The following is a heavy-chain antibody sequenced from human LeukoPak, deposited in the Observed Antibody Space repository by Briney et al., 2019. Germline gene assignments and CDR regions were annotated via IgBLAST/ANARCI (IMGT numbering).Heavy chain of an antibody. D-gene: IGHD1-7*01. J-gene: IGHJ5*02. V-gene: IGHV4-59*11. CDR3: ARDWVGNYVLHP. Sequence: SETLSLTCTVSGGSISSHYWSWIRQPPGKGLEWIGYIYYSGSTNYNPSLKSRVTISVDTSKHQFSLKLSSVTAADSAVYYCARDWVGNYVLHPWGQGTLVTVSS. CDR2: IYYSGST. CDR1: GGSISSHY.